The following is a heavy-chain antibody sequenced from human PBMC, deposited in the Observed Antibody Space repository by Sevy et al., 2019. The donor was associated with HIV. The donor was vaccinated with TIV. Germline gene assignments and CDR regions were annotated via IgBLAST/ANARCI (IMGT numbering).Heavy chain of an antibody. V-gene: IGHV3-15*01. Sequence: GGSLRLSCAASGFTFSNAWMSWVRQAPGKGLEWVGRIKGKIYDGTIDYAAPVKGRFSISRDDTKNTLYLQMNSLKTEDTAVYYCTTASWSQEDYYHYWGQGTLVTVSS. CDR3: TTASWSQEDYYHY. CDR1: GFTFSNAW. CDR2: IKGKIYDGTI. J-gene: IGHJ4*02. D-gene: IGHD6-13*01.